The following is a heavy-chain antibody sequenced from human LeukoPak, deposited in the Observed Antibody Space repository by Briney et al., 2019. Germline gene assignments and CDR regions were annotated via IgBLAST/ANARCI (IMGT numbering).Heavy chain of an antibody. J-gene: IGHJ5*02. Sequence: SVKVSCKASGGTFSSYAISWVRQAPGQGLEWMGRIIPIFGTANYAQKFQGRVTITTDESTSTAYMELSSLRSEDTAVYYCTRDLFTLNWFDPWGQGTLVTVFS. CDR1: GGTFSSYA. CDR2: IIPIFGTA. CDR3: TRDLFTLNWFDP. V-gene: IGHV1-69*05. D-gene: IGHD2-15*01.